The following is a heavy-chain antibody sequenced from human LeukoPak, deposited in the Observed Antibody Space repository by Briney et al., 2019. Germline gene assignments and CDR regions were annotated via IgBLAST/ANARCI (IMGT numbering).Heavy chain of an antibody. CDR2: IYTSGTT. CDR3: ARVTRTRNYYDSSGYYFFDY. Sequence: PSETLSLTCTVSGGSISSGSYYWSWIRQPAGKGLEWIGRIYTSGTTNYNPSLKSRVTISVDTSKNQFSLKLSSVTAADTAVYYCARVTRTRNYYDSSGYYFFDYWGQGTLVTVSS. D-gene: IGHD3-22*01. V-gene: IGHV4-61*02. J-gene: IGHJ4*02. CDR1: GGSISSGSYY.